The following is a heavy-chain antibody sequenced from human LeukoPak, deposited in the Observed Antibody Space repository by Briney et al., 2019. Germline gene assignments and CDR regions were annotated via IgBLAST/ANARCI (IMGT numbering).Heavy chain of an antibody. Sequence: GRSLRLSCAASGFTFSSYAMHWVRQAPGKGLEWVAVISYDGSNKYYADSVKGRFTISRDNSKNTLYLQMNSLRAEDTAVYYCAKDVTIFGVVTGGNDYWGQGTLVTVSS. CDR1: GFTFSSYA. D-gene: IGHD3-3*01. CDR2: ISYDGSNK. J-gene: IGHJ4*02. V-gene: IGHV3-30-3*01. CDR3: AKDVTIFGVVTGGNDY.